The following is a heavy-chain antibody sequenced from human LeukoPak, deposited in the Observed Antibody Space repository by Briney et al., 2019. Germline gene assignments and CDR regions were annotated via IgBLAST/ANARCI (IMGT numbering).Heavy chain of an antibody. V-gene: IGHV3-7*01. CDR2: INQDGSEK. CDR1: GLIFRSYW. CDR3: ARERDGRFFDY. D-gene: IGHD5-24*01. Sequence: PGGSLRLSCAVSGLIFRSYWMNWVRQAPGKGLEWVANINQDGSEKYFVDSVKGRFTISRDNAKNSLHLQMNTLRAEDTAVYYCARERDGRFFDYWGQGTLVTVSS. J-gene: IGHJ4*02.